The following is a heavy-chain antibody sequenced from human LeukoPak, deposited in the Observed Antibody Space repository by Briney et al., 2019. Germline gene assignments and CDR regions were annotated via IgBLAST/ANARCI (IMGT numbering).Heavy chain of an antibody. Sequence: SVKVSCKASGGIFTNYAISWVRQAPGQGLEWMGRFIPISATGKYAQQFQGRLTITADKSTTTAYMELSRLRSDDTAVYYCAREDNHYYHSLRWFDPWGQGTLVTVSS. CDR2: FIPISATG. J-gene: IGHJ5*02. V-gene: IGHV1-69*06. CDR1: GGIFTNYA. D-gene: IGHD3-22*01. CDR3: AREDNHYYHSLRWFDP.